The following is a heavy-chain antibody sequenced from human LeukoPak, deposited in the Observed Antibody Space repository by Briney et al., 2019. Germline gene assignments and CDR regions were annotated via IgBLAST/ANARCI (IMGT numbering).Heavy chain of an antibody. CDR1: GGTFSSYA. Sequence: ASVKVSCKASGGTFSSYAISWVRQAPGQGLEWMGGIIPIFGTANYAQKFQGRVTITADESTSTAYMELSSLRSEDTAVYYCARDAPEYYDILTGPNYYYYGMDVWGQGTTVTVSS. J-gene: IGHJ6*02. CDR3: ARDAPEYYDILTGPNYYYYGMDV. V-gene: IGHV1-69*13. CDR2: IIPIFGTA. D-gene: IGHD3-9*01.